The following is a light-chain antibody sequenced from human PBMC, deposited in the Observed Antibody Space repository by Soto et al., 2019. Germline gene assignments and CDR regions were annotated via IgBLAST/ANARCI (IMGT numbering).Light chain of an antibody. Sequence: QSALTQPRSVSGSPGQSVTISWTGTSSDVGGYNYVSWYQQHPGKAPKFMIYDVSKRPSGVPDRFSGSKSGNTASLTISGLQAEDEADYYCCSYAGSYTEVFGGGTKLTVL. V-gene: IGLV2-11*01. CDR1: SSDVGGYNY. CDR2: DVS. CDR3: CSYAGSYTEV. J-gene: IGLJ2*01.